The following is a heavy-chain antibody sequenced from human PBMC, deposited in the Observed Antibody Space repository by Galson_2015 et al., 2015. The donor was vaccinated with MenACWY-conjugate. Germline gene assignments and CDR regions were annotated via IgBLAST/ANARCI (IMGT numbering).Heavy chain of an antibody. CDR2: IRGNGHST. CDR3: AKVSPGGWYRDY. CDR1: GFTFSSYT. D-gene: IGHD6-19*01. Sequence: SLRLSCAASGFTFSSYTMSWVRQAPGKGLEWVSTIRGNGHSTNYADSVKGRFTISRDNSKNTLYLQMNNLRAEDTALYYCAKVSPGGWYRDYWGQGTLVTVSS. V-gene: IGHV3-23*01. J-gene: IGHJ4*02.